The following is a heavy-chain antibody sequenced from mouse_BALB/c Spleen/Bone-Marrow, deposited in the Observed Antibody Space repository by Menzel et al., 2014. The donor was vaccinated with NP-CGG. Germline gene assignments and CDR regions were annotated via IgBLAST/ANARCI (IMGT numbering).Heavy chain of an antibody. CDR1: GFSLTSYG. D-gene: IGHD2-4*01. Sequence: QVQLKHSGPGLVAPSQSLSIPCTVSGFSLTSYGVHWVRQPPGKGLEWLGVIWAGGSTNYNSALMSRLSISKDNSKSQVFLKMNSLQTDDTAMYYCAREATMITWFAYWGQGTLVTVSA. J-gene: IGHJ3*01. CDR3: AREATMITWFAY. V-gene: IGHV2-9*02. CDR2: IWAGGST.